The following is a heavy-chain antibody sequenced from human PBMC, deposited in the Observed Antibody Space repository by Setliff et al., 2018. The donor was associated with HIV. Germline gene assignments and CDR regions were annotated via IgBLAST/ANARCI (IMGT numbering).Heavy chain of an antibody. V-gene: IGHV1-69*13. Sequence: SVKVSCKASGGTFSLCAINWVRQAPGQGLEWMGGIIPIFNTANYAQKFQGRVTITADGSTSTAYMELSSLRFEDTATYYCARDQATGYEKVWFSWIDPWGQGTLVTVSS. CDR2: IIPIFNTA. J-gene: IGHJ5*02. D-gene: IGHD5-12*01. CDR3: ARDQATGYEKVWFSWIDP. CDR1: GGTFSLCA.